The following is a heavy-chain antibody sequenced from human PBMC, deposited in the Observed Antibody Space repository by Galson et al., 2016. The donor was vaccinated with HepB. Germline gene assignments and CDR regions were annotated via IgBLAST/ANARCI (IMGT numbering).Heavy chain of an antibody. D-gene: IGHD6-19*01. Sequence: SLRLSCAASGFTFGRYAMSWVRQAPGKGLEWVSAISGDGGSTYYAGSVQGRFTSSRDRSTNTMYLQMNSLRTDDTAVYYCARCTQEWLDMVYYFDYWGQGTMVTVSS. CDR3: ARCTQEWLDMVYYFDY. J-gene: IGHJ4*02. V-gene: IGHV3-23*01. CDR2: ISGDGGST. CDR1: GFTFGRYA.